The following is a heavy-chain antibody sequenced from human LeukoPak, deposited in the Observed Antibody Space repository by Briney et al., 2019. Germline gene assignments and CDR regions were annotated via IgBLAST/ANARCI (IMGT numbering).Heavy chain of an antibody. CDR3: ARDWGVGRRDY. J-gene: IGHJ4*02. V-gene: IGHV3-11*01. D-gene: IGHD3-10*01. Sequence: GGSLRLSCAASGFTFSDYYMSWIRHAPGKGLGWVSYISSSASSIYYADSVKGRFTISRDNVKNSLYLQMNSLRAEDTAVYYCARDWGVGRRDYWGQGTLVTVSS. CDR2: ISSSASSI. CDR1: GFTFSDYY.